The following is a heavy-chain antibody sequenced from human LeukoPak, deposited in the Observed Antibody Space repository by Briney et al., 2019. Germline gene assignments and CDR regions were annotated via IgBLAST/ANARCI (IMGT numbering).Heavy chain of an antibody. CDR1: GGSFSGYY. D-gene: IGHD2-2*01. J-gene: IGHJ4*02. CDR3: ARGGGPGSIIVVVPAAYFDY. CDR2: INHSGST. V-gene: IGHV4-34*01. Sequence: SETLSLTCAVYGGSFSGYYWSWIRQPPGKGLEWIGEINHSGSTNYNPSLKSRVTISVDTSKNLFSLKLSSVTAADTAVYYCARGGGPGSIIVVVPAAYFDYWGQGTLVTVSS.